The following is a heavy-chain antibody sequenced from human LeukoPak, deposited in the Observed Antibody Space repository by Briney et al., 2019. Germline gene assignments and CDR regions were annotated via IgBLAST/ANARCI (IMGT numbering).Heavy chain of an antibody. V-gene: IGHV3-21*01. CDR3: ARDPYSGNYGNYYYYYMDV. Sequence: GGSLRLSCAASGFTFNNYNMNWVRQAPGRALEWVSSITSSGTYIFYADSVKGRFTICSDNAKNSLYLQMNSLGPEDTAVYYCARDPYSGNYGNYYYYYMDVWGKGTTVTISS. CDR1: GFTFNNYN. J-gene: IGHJ6*03. CDR2: ITSSGTYI. D-gene: IGHD1-26*01.